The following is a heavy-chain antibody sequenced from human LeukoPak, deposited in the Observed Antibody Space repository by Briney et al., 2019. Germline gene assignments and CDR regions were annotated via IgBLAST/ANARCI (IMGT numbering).Heavy chain of an antibody. CDR1: GFTFSSYE. CDR2: ISSSGSTI. Sequence: GGSLRLSCAASGFTFSSYEMNWVRQAPGKGLEWVSYISSSGSTIYYADSVKGRFTISRDNSKNTLYLQMNSLRAEDTAVYYCAKKYSPSTQRSAGFDIWGQGTMVTVSS. D-gene: IGHD6-6*01. V-gene: IGHV3-48*03. CDR3: AKKYSPSTQRSAGFDI. J-gene: IGHJ3*02.